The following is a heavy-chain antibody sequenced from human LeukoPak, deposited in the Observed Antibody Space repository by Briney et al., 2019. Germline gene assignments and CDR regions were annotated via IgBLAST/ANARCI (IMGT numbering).Heavy chain of an antibody. D-gene: IGHD3-3*01. CDR2: IYYSGST. CDR3: AKSAFWSGYYGH. J-gene: IGHJ4*02. V-gene: IGHV4-31*03. CDR1: GGSISSGGYY. Sequence: SETLSLTCTVSGGSISSGGYYWSWIRQHPGKGLEWIGYIYYSGSTYYNPSLKSRVTIAVDTSKNQFSLNLISVTAADTAVYYCAKSAFWSGYYGHWGQGSLVSGSS.